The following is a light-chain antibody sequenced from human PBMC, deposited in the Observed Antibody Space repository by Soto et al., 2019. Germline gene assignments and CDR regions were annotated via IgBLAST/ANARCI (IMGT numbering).Light chain of an antibody. Sequence: QSVLTQPPSVSGAPGQRVTIPCTGSSSNIGAGYDVHWYQQLPGTVPKLLIYGNSNRPSGVPDRFSGSKSGTSASLAITGLQAEDEADYYCQSYDRSLSYVCGTGTQLTVL. CDR1: SSNIGAGYD. CDR2: GNS. CDR3: QSYDRSLSYV. J-gene: IGLJ1*01. V-gene: IGLV1-40*01.